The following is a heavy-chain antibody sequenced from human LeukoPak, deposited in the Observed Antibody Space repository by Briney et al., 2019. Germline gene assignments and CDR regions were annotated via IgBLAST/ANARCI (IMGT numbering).Heavy chain of an antibody. CDR3: ARGAPYGLYYYYYYMDV. V-gene: IGHV4-59*01. Sequence: SETLSLTCTVSGGSISSYYWSWIRQPPGKGLEWIGYIYYSGSTNYNPSLKGRVTISVDTSKNQFSLKLSSVTAADTAVYYCARGAPYGLYYYYYYMDVWGKGTTVTVSS. CDR1: GGSISSYY. CDR2: IYYSGST. J-gene: IGHJ6*03. D-gene: IGHD3-10*01.